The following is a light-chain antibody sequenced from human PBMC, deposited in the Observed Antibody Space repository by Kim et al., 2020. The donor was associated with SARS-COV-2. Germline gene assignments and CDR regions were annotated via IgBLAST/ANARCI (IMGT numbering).Light chain of an antibody. CDR2: GAS. CDR1: QSISSN. Sequence: SVAPGERATLSCRASQSISSNVAWYQQKPGQAPRLLIYGASTRVTGIPARFSGSGSGTEFTLTISNLQSEDVAVYYCQQYNDWWTFGQGTKVDIK. J-gene: IGKJ1*01. CDR3: QQYNDWWT. V-gene: IGKV3-15*01.